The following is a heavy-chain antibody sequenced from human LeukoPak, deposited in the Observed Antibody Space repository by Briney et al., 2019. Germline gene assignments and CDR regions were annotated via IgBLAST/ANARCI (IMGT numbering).Heavy chain of an antibody. J-gene: IGHJ4*02. CDR1: GFTFSDYC. CDR2: ITSSGDDI. CDR3: ASDIVATSGDF. V-gene: IGHV3-11*01. D-gene: IGHD5-12*01. Sequence: GGSLRLSCAASGFTFSDYCMSWIRQAPGKGLEWVAYITSSGDDIYYADSVKGRFTISRDNAKNALFLRMSSLRVEDTATYYCASDIVATSGDFWGQGTLVSVSS.